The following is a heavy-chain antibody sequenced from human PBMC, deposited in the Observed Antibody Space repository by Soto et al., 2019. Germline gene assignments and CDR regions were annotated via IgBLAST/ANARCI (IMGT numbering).Heavy chain of an antibody. D-gene: IGHD3-9*01. Sequence: SVKVSCKASGGTFSSYAISWVRQAPGQGLEWMGGIIPIFGTANYAQKFQGRVTITADKSTSTAYMELSSLRSEDTAVYYCAGTYDILTGLLDYWGQGTLVTVSS. CDR1: GGTFSSYA. CDR2: IIPIFGTA. CDR3: AGTYDILTGLLDY. V-gene: IGHV1-69*06. J-gene: IGHJ4*02.